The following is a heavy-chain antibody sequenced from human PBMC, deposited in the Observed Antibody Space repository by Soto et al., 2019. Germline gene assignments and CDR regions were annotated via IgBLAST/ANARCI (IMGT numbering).Heavy chain of an antibody. J-gene: IGHJ4*02. CDR2: ITATGDRT. CDR1: GFSVSSYS. D-gene: IGHD3-22*01. CDR3: ATMNGYFEY. V-gene: IGHV3-23*01. Sequence: PAWSLRLSCAASGFSVSSYSMSWVRQTPGKGLEWVAAITATGDRTYSADSVTGRFTISRDNSKKTHYLQITSLRAEDTSMYYCATMNGYFEYWGQGTPVTVSS.